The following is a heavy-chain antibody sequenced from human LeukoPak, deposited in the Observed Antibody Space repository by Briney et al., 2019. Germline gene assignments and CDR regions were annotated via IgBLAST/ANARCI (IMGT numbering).Heavy chain of an antibody. J-gene: IGHJ4*02. D-gene: IGHD3-22*01. CDR2: MNPNSGNT. CDR3: ARDGEYYDSDLDY. CDR1: GYTFTSYD. V-gene: IGHV1-8*03. Sequence: ASVKVSCKASGYTFTSYDINWVRQATGQGLEWMGWMNPNSGNTGYAQKFQGRVTITRDTSASTAYMELSSLRSEDTAVYYCARDGEYYDSDLDYWGQGTLVTVSS.